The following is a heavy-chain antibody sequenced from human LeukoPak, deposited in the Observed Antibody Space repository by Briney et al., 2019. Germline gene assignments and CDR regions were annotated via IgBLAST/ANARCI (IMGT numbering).Heavy chain of an antibody. CDR3: ARELRQQLVRSNWFDP. Sequence: GGSLRLSCAASGFTFSSYAMHWVRQAPGKGLEWVAVISYDGSNKYYADSVKGRFTISRDNSKNTLYLQMNSLRAEDTAVYYCARELRQQLVRSNWFDPWGQGTLVTVSS. V-gene: IGHV3-30-3*01. CDR2: ISYDGSNK. J-gene: IGHJ5*02. D-gene: IGHD6-13*01. CDR1: GFTFSSYA.